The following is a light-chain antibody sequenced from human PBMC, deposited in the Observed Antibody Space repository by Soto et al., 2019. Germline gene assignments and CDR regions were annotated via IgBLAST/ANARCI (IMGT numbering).Light chain of an antibody. J-gene: IGLJ2*01. V-gene: IGLV2-14*01. CDR3: SSYTTSGTHVV. CDR2: DVS. CDR1: SSDVGSYNY. Sequence: QSALTQPASVSGSPGQSITISCTGTSSDVGSYNYVSWYQQYPGKAPKLMIYDVSNRPSGVSYRFSGSKSGNTASLTISGLQAEDDAYYYCSSYTTSGTHVVFGGGTKLTVL.